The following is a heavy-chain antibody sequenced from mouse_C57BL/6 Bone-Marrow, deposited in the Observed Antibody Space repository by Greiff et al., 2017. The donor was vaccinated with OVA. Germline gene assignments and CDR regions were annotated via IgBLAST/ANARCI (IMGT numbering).Heavy chain of an antibody. CDR2: IDPETGGT. CDR1: GYTFTDYE. CDR3: TRFRGGGY. J-gene: IGHJ2*01. D-gene: IGHD3-3*01. Sequence: VQRVESGAELVRPGASVTLSCKASGYTFTDYEMHWVKQTPVHGLEWIGAIDPETGGTAYNQKFKGKAILTADKSSSTAYMELRSLTSEDSAVYYCTRFRGGGYWGQGTTLTVSS. V-gene: IGHV1-15*01.